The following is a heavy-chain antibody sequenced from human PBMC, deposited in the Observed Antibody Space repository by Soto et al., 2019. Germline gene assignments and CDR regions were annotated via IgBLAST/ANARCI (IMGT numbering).Heavy chain of an antibody. Sequence: GGPLKPPLAPLGFPFVSYTINWVPQAPGKGLEWVSSISSSSSYIYYADSVMGRFTISRDNAKNSLYLQMNSLRAEDTAVYYCARDQPGYSYGYGLGYWGQGTLVTVSS. D-gene: IGHD5-18*01. CDR2: ISSSSSYI. CDR1: GFPFVSYT. J-gene: IGHJ4*02. V-gene: IGHV3-21*01. CDR3: ARDQPGYSYGYGLGY.